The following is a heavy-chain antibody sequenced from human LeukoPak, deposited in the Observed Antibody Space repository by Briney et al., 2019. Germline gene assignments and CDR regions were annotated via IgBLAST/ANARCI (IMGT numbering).Heavy chain of an antibody. Sequence: PGGSLRLSCAASGFTFSSYSMNWVRQAPGKGLEWVSYISSSSSTIYYADSVKGRFTISRDNAKNSLYLQMNSLRDEDTAVYYCARDPFFIAAAGTLFDYWGQGTLVTVSS. V-gene: IGHV3-48*02. D-gene: IGHD6-13*01. CDR1: GFTFSSYS. CDR2: ISSSSSTI. CDR3: ARDPFFIAAAGTLFDY. J-gene: IGHJ4*02.